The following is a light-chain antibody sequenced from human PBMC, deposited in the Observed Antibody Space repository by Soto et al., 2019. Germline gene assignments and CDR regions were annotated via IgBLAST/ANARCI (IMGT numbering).Light chain of an antibody. CDR2: EGS. CDR3: CSYAGSSTLA. V-gene: IGLV2-23*01. J-gene: IGLJ2*01. Sequence: QSVLTQPASVSGAPGQSITISCTGTSSDIGSYNLVSWYQQHPGKAPKLMIYEGSKLPSGVSNRFSGSKSGTTASLTISGLPAEDEADYYCCSYAGSSTLAFGGGTQLTVL. CDR1: SSDIGSYNL.